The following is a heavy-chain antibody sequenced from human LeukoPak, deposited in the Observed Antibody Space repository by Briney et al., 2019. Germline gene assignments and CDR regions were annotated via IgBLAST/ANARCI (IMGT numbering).Heavy chain of an antibody. CDR1: GGSFSGYY. D-gene: IGHD3-3*01. J-gene: IGHJ6*02. CDR3: ARGRSRRFLAFYGMDV. CDR2: INHSGST. V-gene: IGHV4-34*01. Sequence: PSETLSLTCAVYGGSFSGYYWSWIRQPPGKGLEWIGEINHSGSTNYNPSLKSRVTISVDTSKNQFSLKLSSVTAADTAVYYCARGRSRRFLAFYGMDVWGQGTTVTVSS.